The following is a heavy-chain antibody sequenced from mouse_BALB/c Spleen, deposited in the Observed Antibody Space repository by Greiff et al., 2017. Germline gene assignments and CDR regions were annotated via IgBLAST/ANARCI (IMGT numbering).Heavy chain of an antibody. CDR3: ARGRNYCFDY. Sequence: QVQLKESAAELARPGASVKMSCKASGYTFTSYTMHWVKQRPGQGLEWIGYINPSSGYTEYNQKFKDKTTLTADKSSSTAYMQLSSLTSEDSAVYYCARGRNYCFDYWGQGTTLTVSA. J-gene: IGHJ2*01. CDR1: GYTFTSYT. V-gene: IGHV1-4*02. CDR2: INPSSGYT.